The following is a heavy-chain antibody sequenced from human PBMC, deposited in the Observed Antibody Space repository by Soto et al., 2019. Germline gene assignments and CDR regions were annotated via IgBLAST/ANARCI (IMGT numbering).Heavy chain of an antibody. CDR1: GFTFSNYG. Sequence: QVQLVESEGGVVQPGRSLRLSCTASGFTFSNYGMHWVRQAPGKGLEWVTVLSYDGNVAYYADSVKGRFTSSRDNSKNTLYLQMNSLRTEDTAVYYCAKEGPITNWYFDYWGQGTLVTVSS. CDR3: AKEGPITNWYFDY. D-gene: IGHD1-1*01. J-gene: IGHJ4*02. CDR2: LSYDGNVA. V-gene: IGHV3-30*18.